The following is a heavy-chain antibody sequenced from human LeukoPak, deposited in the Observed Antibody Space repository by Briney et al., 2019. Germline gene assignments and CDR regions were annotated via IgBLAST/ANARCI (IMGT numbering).Heavy chain of an antibody. J-gene: IGHJ4*02. Sequence: PSETLSLTCTVSGGSLSSYHWSWIRQTPGKGLEWIGHMYSSGSTNYIPSLKSRVTISVDTSKNQFSLKLSSVTAADTAVYFCARQARYSSGGTCFDSWGQGTLVAVSS. CDR2: MYSSGST. CDR1: GGSLSSYH. CDR3: ARQARYSSGGTCFDS. V-gene: IGHV4-59*08. D-gene: IGHD2-8*02.